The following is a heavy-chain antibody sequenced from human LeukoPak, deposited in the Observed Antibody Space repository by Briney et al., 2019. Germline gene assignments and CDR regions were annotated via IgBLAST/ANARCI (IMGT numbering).Heavy chain of an antibody. CDR2: INYSGST. Sequence: SETLSLTCTVSGASISSYYWSWIRQPPGKGLQWIGYINYSGSTKYNPSLESRVTILVDTSKNQFSLKLSSVTAADTAVYYCASLHGDYYYYYGMDVWGQGTTVTVSS. CDR1: GASISSYY. V-gene: IGHV4-59*12. J-gene: IGHJ6*02. CDR3: ASLHGDYYYYYGMDV. D-gene: IGHD4-17*01.